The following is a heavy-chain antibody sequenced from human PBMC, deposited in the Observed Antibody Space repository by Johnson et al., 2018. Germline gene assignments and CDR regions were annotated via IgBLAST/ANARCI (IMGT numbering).Heavy chain of an antibody. CDR1: GFTFSGYG. CDR3: ARGRRGSRNYYGIDV. CDR2: IWYDGSNK. J-gene: IGHJ6*02. D-gene: IGHD3-10*01. Sequence: QVQLVESGGAVVQPGRSLRLSCAASGFTFSGYGMHWVRQAPGKGLEWVSVIWYDGSNKYYADSVKGRIIISRDNSRNTLDLQRNRLRAEDTAGYYCARGRRGSRNYYGIDVWGQGTTVTVSS. V-gene: IGHV3-33*01.